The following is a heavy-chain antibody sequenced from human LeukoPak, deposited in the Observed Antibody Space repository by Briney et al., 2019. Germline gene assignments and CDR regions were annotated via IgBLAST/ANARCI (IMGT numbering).Heavy chain of an antibody. CDR3: AKGFHRLYSSGNYSNPALDY. V-gene: IGHV1-69*10. D-gene: IGHD3-10*01. J-gene: IGHJ4*02. Sequence: AVKLSCKAAGGTFTSYAISWGRQPPGQGRGWMGGIRPILEIENYAQKFPGRVTITSAKSTSTANIKLCSLRSKQTTVYYSAKGFHRLYSSGNYSNPALDYWGQGTLGPVSP. CDR2: IRPILEIE. CDR1: GGTFTSYA.